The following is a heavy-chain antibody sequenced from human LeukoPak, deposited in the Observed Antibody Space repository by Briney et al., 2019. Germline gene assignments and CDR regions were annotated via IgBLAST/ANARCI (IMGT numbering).Heavy chain of an antibody. CDR2: IRDDGSNI. Sequence: PGGSLRLSCAASGFTFSSYVMHWGRQATGKGLEWVAFIRDDGSNIYYADSVKGRFTISRDNSKNTLYMQMNSLRAEHTAVYYCAKDYPSSWSTRFDYWGENTLVTLSS. V-gene: IGHV3-30*02. D-gene: IGHD6-13*01. J-gene: IGHJ4*02. CDR3: AKDYPSSWSTRFDY. CDR1: GFTFSSYV.